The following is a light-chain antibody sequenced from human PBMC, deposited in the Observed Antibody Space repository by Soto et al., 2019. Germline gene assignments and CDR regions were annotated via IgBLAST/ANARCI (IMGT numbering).Light chain of an antibody. V-gene: IGLV1-40*01. CDR1: GSNIGAGYD. CDR2: DTT. CDR3: QSFDTNLNAVV. Sequence: QSVLTQPPSVSGAPGQSVTISCIVSGSNIGAGYDVHWYQQLPGVAPKLLIFDTTNRPSGVPGRFSGSKSGASASLAITGLLPEDEANFFCQSFDTNLNAVVFGGGTKLTVL. J-gene: IGLJ2*01.